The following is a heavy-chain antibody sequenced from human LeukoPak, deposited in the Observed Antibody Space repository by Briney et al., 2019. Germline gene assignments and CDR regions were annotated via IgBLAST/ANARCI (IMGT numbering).Heavy chain of an antibody. J-gene: IGHJ4*02. CDR3: AKGTLGYCSGGSCYSGY. D-gene: IGHD2-15*01. Sequence: PGGSLRLSCAASGFTFSNYWMTWFRQTPGKGLEWVGNIKPDGSEKYYVDSVKGRFTVSRDNSKNTLYLQMSSLRAEDTAVYYCAKGTLGYCSGGSCYSGYWGQGTLVTVSS. CDR1: GFTFSNYW. V-gene: IGHV3-7*03. CDR2: IKPDGSEK.